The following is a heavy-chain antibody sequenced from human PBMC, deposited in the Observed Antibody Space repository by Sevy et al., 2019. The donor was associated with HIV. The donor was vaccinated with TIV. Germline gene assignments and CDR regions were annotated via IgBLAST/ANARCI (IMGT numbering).Heavy chain of an antibody. D-gene: IGHD5-12*01. CDR1: GFTFSSYG. CDR2: ISYDGSNK. J-gene: IGHJ3*02. CDR3: AKDSGQEMATPEGAFDI. V-gene: IGHV3-30*18. Sequence: GGSLRLSCAASGFTFSSYGMHWVRQAPGKGLEWVAVISYDGSNKYYADSVKGRFTISRDNAKNSLYLQMNSLRAEDTALYYCAKDSGQEMATPEGAFDIWGQGTMVTVSS.